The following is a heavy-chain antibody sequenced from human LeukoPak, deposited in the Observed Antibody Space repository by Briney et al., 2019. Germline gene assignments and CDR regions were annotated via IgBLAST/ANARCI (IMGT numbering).Heavy chain of an antibody. J-gene: IGHJ4*02. CDR2: IGWNSGSI. CDR1: GFTFGYYA. Sequence: PGRSLRLSCAASGFTFGYYAMHWVRQAPGKGLEWVSRIGWNSGSIAYADSVKGRFTISRDNAKNSLYLQKNSLRPEDTALYYCAKDIELGGGLLGAFDYWGQGTLVTVSS. CDR3: AKDIELGGGLLGAFDY. V-gene: IGHV3-9*01. D-gene: IGHD2/OR15-2a*01.